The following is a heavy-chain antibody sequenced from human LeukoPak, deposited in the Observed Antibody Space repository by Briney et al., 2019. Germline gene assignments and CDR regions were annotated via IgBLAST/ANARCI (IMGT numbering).Heavy chain of an antibody. CDR2: IYYSGST. V-gene: IGHV4-59*01. CDR3: ARDGVGALAY. CDR1: GGSISSYY. J-gene: IGHJ4*02. Sequence: PSETLSLTCTVSGGSISSYYWSWIRQPPGKGLEWIGYIYYSGSTNYNPSLKSRVTISVDTSKNQFSLKLSSVTAADTAVYYCARDGVGALAYWGQGTLVTVSS. D-gene: IGHD1-26*01.